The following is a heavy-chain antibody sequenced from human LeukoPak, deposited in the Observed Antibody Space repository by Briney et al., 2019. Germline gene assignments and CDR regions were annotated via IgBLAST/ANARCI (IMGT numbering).Heavy chain of an antibody. J-gene: IGHJ5*02. CDR1: GFTFSSYS. Sequence: GGSLRLSCAASGFTFSSYSMNWVRQAPGKGLEWVSSISSSSSYIYYADSAKGRFTISRDNAKNSLYLQMNSLRAEDTAVYYCARDLAYCSSTSCYAYWFDPWGQGTLVTVSS. V-gene: IGHV3-21*01. CDR2: ISSSSSYI. CDR3: ARDLAYCSSTSCYAYWFDP. D-gene: IGHD2-2*01.